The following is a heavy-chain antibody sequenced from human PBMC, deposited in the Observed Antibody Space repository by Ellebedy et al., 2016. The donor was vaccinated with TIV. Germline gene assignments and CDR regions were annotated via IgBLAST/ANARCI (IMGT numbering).Heavy chain of an antibody. V-gene: IGHV1-18*01. CDR2: ISAYTGNT. D-gene: IGHD3-10*01. CDR3: ARQESGYRSGSGYYYYGMDV. J-gene: IGHJ6*02. CDR1: GFAFASYS. Sequence: ASVKVSCKASGFAFASYSFSWVRQAPGQGLEWMGWISAYTGNTTYAQKLQGRVTMTTDTSTSTAYMELRSLRSDDTAVYYCARQESGYRSGSGYYYYGMDVWGQGTTVTVSS.